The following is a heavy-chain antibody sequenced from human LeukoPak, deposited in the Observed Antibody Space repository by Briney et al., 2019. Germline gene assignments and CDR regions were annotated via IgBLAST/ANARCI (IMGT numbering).Heavy chain of an antibody. D-gene: IGHD5-18*01. J-gene: IGHJ4*02. V-gene: IGHV3-7*05. CDR2: IKEDGSED. CDR1: GFTFSNYR. Sequence: PGGSLRLSCAASGFTFSNYRMTWVRQPPGKGLEWVAKIKEDGSEDSYVDSVKGRFTVSRDNAQNSLYLEMNNLRAEDTAVYYCARGGFTYGLWGQGTLVTVSS. CDR3: ARGGFTYGL.